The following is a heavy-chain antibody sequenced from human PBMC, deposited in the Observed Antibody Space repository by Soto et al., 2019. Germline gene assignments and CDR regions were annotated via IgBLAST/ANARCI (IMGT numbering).Heavy chain of an antibody. J-gene: IGHJ6*03. CDR3: ARVRTGTGVARPHYYMDV. Sequence: SETLSLTCAVYGGSFSGYYLSWIRQPPGKGLEWIGEINHSGSTNYNPSLKSRVTISVDTSKNQFSLKLSSVTAADTAVYYCARVRTGTGVARPHYYMDVWGKGTTVTVSS. CDR1: GGSFSGYY. D-gene: IGHD1-1*01. CDR2: INHSGST. V-gene: IGHV4-34*01.